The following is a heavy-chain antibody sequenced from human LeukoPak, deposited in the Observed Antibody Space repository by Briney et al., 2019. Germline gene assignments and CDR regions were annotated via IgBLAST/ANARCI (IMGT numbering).Heavy chain of an antibody. CDR3: AKEVVPAAFAMDV. CDR1: GGSISSGGYY. Sequence: SETLSLTCTVSGGSISSGGYYWYWIRQHPGKGLEWIGYIYYSRSTYYNPSLKRRLTISVDTSKNQFSMKLSSVTAADTAVYYCAKEVVPAAFAMDVWGQGTTVTVS. D-gene: IGHD2-2*01. CDR2: IYYSRST. J-gene: IGHJ6*02. V-gene: IGHV4-31*03.